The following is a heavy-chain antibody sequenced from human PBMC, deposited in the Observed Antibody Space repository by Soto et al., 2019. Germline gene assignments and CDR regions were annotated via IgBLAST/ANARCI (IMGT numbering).Heavy chain of an antibody. D-gene: IGHD4-17*01. Sequence: QVQLQESGPGLVKPSQTLSLTCNVYGGSISSGGYYWSWIRQHPEKGLEWIGHIYYSGSTYYNPSLKSRVTISVDTSKNQFSLKLSSVTAADTAVYYCASGRSDDYGDPDYFDYWGQGALVTVSS. V-gene: IGHV4-31*03. CDR3: ASGRSDDYGDPDYFDY. CDR2: IYYSGST. CDR1: GGSISSGGYY. J-gene: IGHJ4*02.